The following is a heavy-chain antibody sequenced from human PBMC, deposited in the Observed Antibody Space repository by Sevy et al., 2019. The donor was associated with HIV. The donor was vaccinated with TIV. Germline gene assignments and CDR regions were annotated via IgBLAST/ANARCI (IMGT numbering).Heavy chain of an antibody. CDR2: VSYSGST. V-gene: IGHV4-59*12. CDR1: GDSISSYI. CDR3: ARGRDILTTHYYYFDY. D-gene: IGHD3-9*01. J-gene: IGHJ4*02. Sequence: SETLSLTCTVSGDSISSYIWSWIRQPPGKGLEWIGHVSYSGSTDYTPSLKSRVTISVDTCKTQFSLRLTSVTAADTAVYYCARGRDILTTHYYYFDYWGPGTLVTVSS.